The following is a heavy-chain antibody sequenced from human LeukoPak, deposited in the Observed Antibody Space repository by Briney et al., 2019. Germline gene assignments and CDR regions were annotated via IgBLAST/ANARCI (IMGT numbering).Heavy chain of an antibody. CDR1: GFTLSSYA. V-gene: IGHV3-7*01. D-gene: IGHD5-18*01. CDR3: ARAEAYSYGPFDY. J-gene: IGHJ4*02. CDR2: IKQDGSEK. Sequence: GGSLRLSCAASGFTLSSYAMSWVRQAPGKGLEWVANIKQDGSEKYYVDSVKGRFTISRDNAKNSLYLQMNSLRAEDTAAYYCARAEAYSYGPFDYWGQGTLVTVSS.